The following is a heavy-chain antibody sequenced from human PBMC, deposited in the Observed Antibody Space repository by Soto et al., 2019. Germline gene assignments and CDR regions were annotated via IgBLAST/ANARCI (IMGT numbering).Heavy chain of an antibody. CDR1: GFSFGDSY. V-gene: IGHV3-11*06. Sequence: QVQLVESGGGLVKPGGSLRLACAASGFSFGDSYMSWVRHAPGKGLEWLSYISGGSSYTNYADSVKGRFTISRDNAKRSLYLEMNSLRADDTAVYYCAKTIVAASGYYFDHWGQGNLVTVSS. D-gene: IGHD2-21*01. CDR3: AKTIVAASGYYFDH. J-gene: IGHJ4*02. CDR2: ISGGSSYT.